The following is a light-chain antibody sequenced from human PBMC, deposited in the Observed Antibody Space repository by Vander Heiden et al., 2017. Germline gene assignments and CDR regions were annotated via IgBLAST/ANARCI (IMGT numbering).Light chain of an antibody. Sequence: EIVLTQSPGTLSLSPGERATLTCSASQSVRSSHLAWYQQKPGQAPRLLIYGTSSRATGIPDRFSGSGSGTDFTLTISRLEPEDFAVYYCQQYDSPPRTFGQGTKLENK. CDR1: QSVRSSH. V-gene: IGKV3-20*01. J-gene: IGKJ2*01. CDR2: GTS. CDR3: QQYDSPPRT.